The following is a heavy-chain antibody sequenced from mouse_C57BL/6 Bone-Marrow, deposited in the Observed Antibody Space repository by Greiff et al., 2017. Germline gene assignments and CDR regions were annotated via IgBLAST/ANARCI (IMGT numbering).Heavy chain of an antibody. Sequence: VQLQQPGAELVKPGASVKLSCKASGYTFTSYWMQWVKQRPGQGLEWIGEIDPSDSYTNYNQKFKGKATLTVDTSSSTAYMQLSSLTSEDSAVYYCASDCDYYGSSYCAMDYWGRGTSVTVTS. V-gene: IGHV1-50*01. CDR1: GYTFTSYW. D-gene: IGHD1-1*01. J-gene: IGHJ4*01. CDR3: ASDCDYYGSSYCAMDY. CDR2: IDPSDSYT.